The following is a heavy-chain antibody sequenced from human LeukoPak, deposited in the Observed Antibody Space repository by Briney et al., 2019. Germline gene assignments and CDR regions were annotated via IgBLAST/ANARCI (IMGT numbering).Heavy chain of an antibody. D-gene: IGHD6-13*01. J-gene: IGHJ6*03. V-gene: IGHV3-11*06. CDR3: ARGIAAAGGYYYIDV. Sequence: PGGSLRLSCAASGFTFSDYYMSWIRQAPGKGLEWVSSISSTSGYIYYADSVKGRFTISRDNARNSLYLQVNSLRVEDTAVYYCARGIAAAGGYYYIDVWGKGTTVTVSS. CDR2: ISSTSGYI. CDR1: GFTFSDYY.